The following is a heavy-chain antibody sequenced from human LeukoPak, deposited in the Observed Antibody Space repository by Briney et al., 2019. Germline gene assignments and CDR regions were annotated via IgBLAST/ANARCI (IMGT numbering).Heavy chain of an antibody. CDR1: GFTFSSYG. J-gene: IGHJ4*02. Sequence: GRSLRLSCAASGFTFSSYGMHWVRQAPGKGLEWVAVISYDGSNKYYADSVKGRFTISRDNSKNTLYLQMNSLRVEDTAVYYCAKSYSYEDWGQGTLVTVSS. CDR3: AKSYSYED. CDR2: ISYDGSNK. D-gene: IGHD5-18*01. V-gene: IGHV3-30*18.